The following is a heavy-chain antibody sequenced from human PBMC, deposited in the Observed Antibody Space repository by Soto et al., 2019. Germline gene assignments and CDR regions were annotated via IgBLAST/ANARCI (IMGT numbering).Heavy chain of an antibody. Sequence: QLQLQESGSGLVKPSQTLSLTCAVSGASISSGGHSWRWVRQPPGKGLEWVGYIYHSGSTYYNPSLRSRVFISVDRSKTQFSLKLSSVSAADTAVYYCARDLGSTSDYGGQGTLVTVSS. J-gene: IGHJ4*02. CDR2: IYHSGST. D-gene: IGHD6-6*01. CDR3: ARDLGSTSDY. V-gene: IGHV4-30-2*01. CDR1: GASISSGGHS.